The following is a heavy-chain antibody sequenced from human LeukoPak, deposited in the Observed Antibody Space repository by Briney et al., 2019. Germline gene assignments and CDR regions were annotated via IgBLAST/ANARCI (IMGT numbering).Heavy chain of an antibody. CDR1: GFTFSSYS. J-gene: IGHJ5*02. CDR2: ISSGSSYT. Sequence: GGSLRLSCAVSGFTFSSYSMNWVRQAPGKGLEWVSSISSGSSYTYYADSVKGRFTISRDNAKNSLYLQLSSLRAEDTAVYYCARRWLDPWGQGILVTVSS. V-gene: IGHV3-21*01. CDR3: ARRWLDP.